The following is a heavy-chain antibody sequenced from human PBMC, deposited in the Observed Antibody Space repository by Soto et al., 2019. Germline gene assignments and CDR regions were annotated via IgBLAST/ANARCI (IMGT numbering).Heavy chain of an antibody. J-gene: IGHJ3*02. CDR1: GGTFSSYA. CDR2: IIPIFGTA. CDR3: ARDGGYCSSTSPRDCDAFDI. V-gene: IGHV1-69*13. Sequence: ASVKVSCKASGGTFSSYAISWVRQAPGQGLEWMGGIIPIFGTANYAQKFQGRVTITADESTSTAYMELSSLGSEDTAVYYCARDGGYCSSTSPRDCDAFDIWGQGTMVTVSS. D-gene: IGHD2-2*01.